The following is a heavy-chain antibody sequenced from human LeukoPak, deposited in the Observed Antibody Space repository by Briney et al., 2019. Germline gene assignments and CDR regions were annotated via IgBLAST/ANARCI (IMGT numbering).Heavy chain of an antibody. V-gene: IGHV4-39*01. Sequence: SETLSLTCTVSGGSISSSNYYWGWIRQPPGKGLEWIGSIYYSGSTYYNPPLKSRVTISVDTSKNQFSLKLSSVTAADTAVYYCARPGDCGGDCYRWYFDLWGRGTLVTVSS. D-gene: IGHD2-21*02. CDR3: ARPGDCGGDCYRWYFDL. CDR2: IYYSGST. J-gene: IGHJ2*01. CDR1: GGSISSSNYY.